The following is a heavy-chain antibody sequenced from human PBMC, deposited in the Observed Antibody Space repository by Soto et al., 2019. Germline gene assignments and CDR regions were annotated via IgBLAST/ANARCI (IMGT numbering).Heavy chain of an antibody. D-gene: IGHD2-15*01. CDR2: FNPEDGET. CDR3: ARESRYCSGGSCYFLPGIDY. Sequence: ASVKVSCKVSGYTLTELSMHWVRQAPGKGLEWMGGFNPEDGETIYAQKFQGRVTMTADKSTSTAYMELSSLRSEDTAVYYCARESRYCSGGSCYFLPGIDYWGQGTLVTVSS. V-gene: IGHV1-24*01. CDR1: GYTLTELS. J-gene: IGHJ4*02.